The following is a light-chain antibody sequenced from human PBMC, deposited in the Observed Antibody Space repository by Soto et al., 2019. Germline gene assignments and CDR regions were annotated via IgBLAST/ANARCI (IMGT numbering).Light chain of an antibody. Sequence: DIQMTQSPSSLSASVRDRVTITCRASQSISTYLNWYQQKPGKVPKLLIYAASTLQSGVPSRFSGSGSGTDFTLTISSLQPEDFATYYCQQSYNSPWTFAQGTKVEIK. CDR3: QQSYNSPWT. J-gene: IGKJ1*01. V-gene: IGKV1-39*01. CDR1: QSISTY. CDR2: AAS.